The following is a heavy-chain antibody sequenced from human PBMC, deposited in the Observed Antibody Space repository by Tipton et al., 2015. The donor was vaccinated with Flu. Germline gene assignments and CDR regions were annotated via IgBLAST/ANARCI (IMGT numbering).Heavy chain of an antibody. CDR3: ARSTYHYGSGSSDY. CDR1: RGSVNERYW. J-gene: IGHJ4*02. Sequence: TLSLTCTVSRGSVNERYWWAWVRQAPGKGPEWIGKIYRDGTSGYNGSLRSRVTISMDKSRNLFSLRVNSVTAADTAVYHCARSTYHYGSGSSDYWGQGTLVTVSS. D-gene: IGHD3-10*01. CDR2: IYRDGTS. V-gene: IGHV4-4*02.